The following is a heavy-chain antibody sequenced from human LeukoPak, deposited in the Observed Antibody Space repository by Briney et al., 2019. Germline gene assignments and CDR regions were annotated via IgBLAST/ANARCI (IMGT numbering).Heavy chain of an antibody. D-gene: IGHD3/OR15-3a*01. J-gene: IGHJ4*02. CDR1: GVSISSSYSD. V-gene: IGHV4-39*01. CDR2: IYYTGNT. Sequence: PWETLSLTCTVSGVSISSSYSDWGWIRQPPGMGLEWIGSIYYTGNTYYNASLKSQVSISIDTSKNQSSLKLTSVTAADTAVYYCARQTGSGLFILPGGQGTLVTVSS. CDR3: ARQTGSGLFILP.